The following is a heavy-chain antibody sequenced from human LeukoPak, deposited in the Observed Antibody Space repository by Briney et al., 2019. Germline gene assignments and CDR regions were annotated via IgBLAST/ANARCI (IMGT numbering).Heavy chain of an antibody. J-gene: IGHJ4*02. Sequence: RGSLRLSCAASGFTFSSYEMNWVRQAPGKGLEWVSYISSSGSTIYYADSVKGRFTISRDNAKNSLYLQMNSLRAEDTAVYYCARVTTVSFGAGYWGQGTLVTVSS. CDR1: GFTFSSYE. D-gene: IGHD4-17*01. CDR3: ARVTTVSFGAGY. V-gene: IGHV3-48*03. CDR2: ISSSGSTI.